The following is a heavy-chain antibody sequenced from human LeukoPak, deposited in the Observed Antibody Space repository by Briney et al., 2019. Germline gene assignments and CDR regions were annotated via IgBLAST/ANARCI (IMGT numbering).Heavy chain of an antibody. CDR2: INYSGST. CDR1: GGSISSSSYY. J-gene: IGHJ4*02. D-gene: IGHD6-6*01. Sequence: SETLSLTCTVSGGSISSSSYYWAWIRQPPGKGLEWIGTINYSGSTYYNPSLKSRVTISVDTSKNQFSLKLSSVTAADTDVYYCARRGIATRTSLFDYWGQGTLVTVSS. CDR3: ARRGIATRTSLFDY. V-gene: IGHV4-39*01.